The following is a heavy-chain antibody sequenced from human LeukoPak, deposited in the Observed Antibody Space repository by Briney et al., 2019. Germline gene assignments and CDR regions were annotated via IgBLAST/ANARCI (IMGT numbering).Heavy chain of an antibody. V-gene: IGHV4-39*07. Sequence: PSETLSLTCTVSGGSIRSGHYYWSWIRQPPGKGLGWIGSIYYSGSTYYNPSLKSRVTISVDTSKNQFSLKLSSVTAADTAVYYCARVQGDNWNDPDYWGQGTLVTVSS. CDR3: ARVQGDNWNDPDY. CDR1: GGSIRSGHYY. J-gene: IGHJ4*02. D-gene: IGHD1-20*01. CDR2: IYYSGST.